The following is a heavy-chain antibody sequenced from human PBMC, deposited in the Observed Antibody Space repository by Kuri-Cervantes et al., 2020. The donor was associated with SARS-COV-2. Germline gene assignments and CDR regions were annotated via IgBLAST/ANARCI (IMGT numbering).Heavy chain of an antibody. V-gene: IGHV1-8*01. CDR1: GYTFTSYD. J-gene: IGHJ6*01. CDR3: ARDQIQLWFRYYYYGMDV. D-gene: IGHD5-18*01. CDR2: MNPNSGNT. Sequence: ASVKVSCKASGYTFTSYDINWVRQATGQGLEWMGWMNPNSGNTGYAQKFQGRVTMTRNTSISTAYMELSSLRSEDTAVYYCARDQIQLWFRYYYYGMDVWGQGTTVTVSS.